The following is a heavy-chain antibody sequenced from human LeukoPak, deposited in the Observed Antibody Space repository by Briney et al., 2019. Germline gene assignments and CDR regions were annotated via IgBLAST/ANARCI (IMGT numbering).Heavy chain of an antibody. V-gene: IGHV6-1*01. CDR2: TYYRSKWYN. CDR3: ARARFDSSGYYTFDY. CDR1: GDSVSSNSTT. J-gene: IGHJ4*02. D-gene: IGHD3-22*01. Sequence: SQTLSLTCAISGDSVSSNSTTWNWIRQSPSRGLEWLGRTYYRSKWYNDYALSVKSRITFNPDASKNQFSLQLNSVTPEDTAVYYCARARFDSSGYYTFDYWGQGTLVTVSS.